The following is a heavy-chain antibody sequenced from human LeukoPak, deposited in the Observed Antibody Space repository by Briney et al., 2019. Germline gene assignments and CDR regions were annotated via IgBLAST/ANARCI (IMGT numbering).Heavy chain of an antibody. CDR3: VTHEVTVITRSTFDN. J-gene: IGHJ4*02. D-gene: IGHD4-23*01. Sequence: PGGSLRLSCAASGFTFSKTWMSWVRQAPGKGLEWVANIKPDDTEKYYGNSVKGRFTILRDNAKNSVYLQMNSLRAEDTAVYYCVTHEVTVITRSTFDNWGQGTLVTVSS. CDR1: GFTFSKTW. V-gene: IGHV3-7*01. CDR2: IKPDDTEK.